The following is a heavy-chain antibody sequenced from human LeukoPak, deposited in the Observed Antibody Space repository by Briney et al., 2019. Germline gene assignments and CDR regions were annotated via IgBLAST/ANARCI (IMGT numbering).Heavy chain of an antibody. J-gene: IGHJ4*02. CDR2: INPSGGST. Sequence: GASVKVSCKASGHTFTTYYIHWVRQAPGQGLEWMGVINPSGGSTIYAQKFQGRVTMTRDTSTNTVYMELSSLRSEDTAVYYCARAFTGTYYKVDYWGQGTLVTVSS. D-gene: IGHD3-10*01. CDR1: GHTFTTYY. CDR3: ARAFTGTYYKVDY. V-gene: IGHV1-46*01.